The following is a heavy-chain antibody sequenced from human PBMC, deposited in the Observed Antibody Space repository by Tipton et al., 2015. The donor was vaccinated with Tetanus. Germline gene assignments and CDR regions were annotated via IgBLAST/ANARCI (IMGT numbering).Heavy chain of an antibody. Sequence: QSGPEVKKPGESLKMSCKISGHNSRSYWISWVRQMPGKGLEWMGIIYSGDSDATYSPSFQGQVTISLDKSISTAYLQWSSLKASDTAIYFCARLPKHYSASGSTWGQGTQVTVSS. CDR2: IYSGDSDA. CDR1: GHNSRSYW. V-gene: IGHV5-51*01. J-gene: IGHJ5*02. D-gene: IGHD3-10*01. CDR3: ARLPKHYSASGST.